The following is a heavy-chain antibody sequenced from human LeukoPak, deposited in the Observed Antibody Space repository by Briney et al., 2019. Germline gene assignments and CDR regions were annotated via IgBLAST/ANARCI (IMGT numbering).Heavy chain of an antibody. CDR2: IIPIFGTA. CDR1: GGTFSSYA. CDR3: ARGSSSWDDAFDI. J-gene: IGHJ3*02. V-gene: IGHV1-69*06. Sequence: SVNVSCKASGGTFSSYAISWVRQAPGQGLEWMGGIIPIFGTANYAQKFQGRVTITADKSTSTAYMELSSLRSDDTAVYYCARGSSSWDDAFDIWGQGTMVTVSS. D-gene: IGHD6-13*01.